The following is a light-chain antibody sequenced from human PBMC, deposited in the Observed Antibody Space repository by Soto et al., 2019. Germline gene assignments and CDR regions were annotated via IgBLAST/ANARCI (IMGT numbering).Light chain of an antibody. V-gene: IGKV3-20*01. CDR3: QQYGSSPFT. CDR1: QSVSSSY. CDR2: GAS. Sequence: EIVLTQSPGTLSLSPGERATLSFRASQSVSSSYLAWYQQKPGQAPRLLIYGASSRATGVPDRFSGSGSGTDFTLTISRLEPEHFAVYYCQQYGSSPFTFGPGTKVDIK. J-gene: IGKJ3*01.